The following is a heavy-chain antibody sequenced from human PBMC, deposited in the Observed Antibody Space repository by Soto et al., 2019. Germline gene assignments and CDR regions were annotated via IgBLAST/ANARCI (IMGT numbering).Heavy chain of an antibody. J-gene: IGHJ5*02. CDR3: XXXXXXDA. CDR2: INAANGYT. V-gene: IGHV1-3*01. Sequence: QVQLVQSGAEVKKPGASVKVSCKASGYSFTSFPIHWVRQAPGQGLECMGWINAANGYTRYSQKFQGRVTITRDTXXXXXXXXXXXXXXXXXXXXXXXXXXXXDAWGQGTLITVSS. CDR1: GYSFTSFP.